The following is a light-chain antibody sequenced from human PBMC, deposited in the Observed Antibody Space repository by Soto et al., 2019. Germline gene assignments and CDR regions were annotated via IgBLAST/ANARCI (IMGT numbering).Light chain of an antibody. Sequence: QSVLTQPPSASGTPGQTVTISCSGSRSNIGNNYVCWYQQLPGAAPKLLIYRNTQRPSGVPDRFSGSKSGTAASLAISRLRSEDEADYFCEAWDDSLSGHVFGTGTKVTVL. CDR2: RNT. CDR3: EAWDDSLSGHV. V-gene: IGLV1-47*01. J-gene: IGLJ1*01. CDR1: RSNIGNNY.